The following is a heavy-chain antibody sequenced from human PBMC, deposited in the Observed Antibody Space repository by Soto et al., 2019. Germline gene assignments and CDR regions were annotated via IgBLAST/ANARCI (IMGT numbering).Heavy chain of an antibody. V-gene: IGHV4-31*03. CDR1: GGSISRGGFY. Sequence: KTSETLSLTCTVSGGSISRGGFYWSWIRHHPGKGLEWIGNIFYNGKAYNNPSLVSRLSISVDTSKNQFSLNLGSVTAADTAVYYCARDQIALNSFDVWGQGIKVTVSS. CDR2: IFYNGKA. D-gene: IGHD2-21*01. CDR3: ARDQIALNSFDV. J-gene: IGHJ3*01.